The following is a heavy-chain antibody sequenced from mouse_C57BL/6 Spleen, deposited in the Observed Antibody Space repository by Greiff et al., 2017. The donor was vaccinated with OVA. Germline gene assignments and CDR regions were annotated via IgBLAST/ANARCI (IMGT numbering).Heavy chain of an antibody. CDR3: SRRSHDDGSSYDDFDD. CDR2: LNPSNGGT. Sequence: QVQLQQPGTELVKPGASVKLSCKASGYTFTSYWMHWVKQRPGQGLEWIGNLNPSNGGTNYNEKFKSKATLTVDKSSSTAYMQLRSLTSEASAVYECSRRSHDDGSSYDDFDDWGQGTTLTVSS. V-gene: IGHV1-53*01. J-gene: IGHJ2*01. D-gene: IGHD1-1*01. CDR1: GYTFTSYW.